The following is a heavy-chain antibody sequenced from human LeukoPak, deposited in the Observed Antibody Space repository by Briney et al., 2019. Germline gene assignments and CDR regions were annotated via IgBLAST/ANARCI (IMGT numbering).Heavy chain of an antibody. Sequence: TLSLTCTVSGGSISSGGYSWSWIRQPPGKGLEWIGYIYHSGSTYYNPSLKSRVTISVDRSKNQFSLKLSSVTAADTAVYYCARGYYGDPLDYWGQGTLVTVSS. D-gene: IGHD4-17*01. CDR3: ARGYYGDPLDY. CDR1: GGSISSGGYS. CDR2: IYHSGST. J-gene: IGHJ4*02. V-gene: IGHV4-30-2*01.